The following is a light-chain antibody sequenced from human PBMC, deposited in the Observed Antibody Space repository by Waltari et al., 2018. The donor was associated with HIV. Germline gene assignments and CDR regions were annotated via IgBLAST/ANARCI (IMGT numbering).Light chain of an antibody. V-gene: IGLV2-14*03. Sequence: AVTQPASVSGLPGQSTTLSCTGDDSDFCLYNSVSWYQQHSGKPPRLILYDVDSRASGVSDPFSGSMSGNTASLTISGLRAEDEGHYYCASFTDDNTVIFGGGTEVTVL. J-gene: IGLJ2*01. CDR1: DSDFCLYNS. CDR3: ASFTDDNTVI. CDR2: DVD.